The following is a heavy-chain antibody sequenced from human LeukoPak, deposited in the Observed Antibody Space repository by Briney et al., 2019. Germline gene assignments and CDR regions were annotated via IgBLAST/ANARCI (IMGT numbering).Heavy chain of an antibody. CDR1: GFTFDSYA. CDR3: ARAGYCSGGTCVYYFDY. CDR2: IWYDGSNK. J-gene: IGHJ4*02. D-gene: IGHD2-15*01. Sequence: PGGSLRLSCAASGFTFDSYAMHWVRQAPGKGLEWVAVIWYDGSNKYYADSVKGRFTISRDNSKNTLYLQMNSLRAEDTAVYYCARAGYCSGGTCVYYFDYWGQGTLVTFSS. V-gene: IGHV3-33*01.